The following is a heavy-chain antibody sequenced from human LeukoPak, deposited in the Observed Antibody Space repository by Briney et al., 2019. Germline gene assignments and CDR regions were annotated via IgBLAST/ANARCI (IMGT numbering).Heavy chain of an antibody. CDR1: GFTFSSYW. J-gene: IGHJ4*02. Sequence: GGSLRLSCAASGFTFSSYWMHWVRQAPGKGLVWVSRINSDGSSTSYADSVKGRFTISRDNAKNTLYLQMNSLRAEDTAVYYCARGKRGYSGPFNYWGQGTLVTVSS. D-gene: IGHD5-12*01. V-gene: IGHV3-74*01. CDR2: INSDGSST. CDR3: ARGKRGYSGPFNY.